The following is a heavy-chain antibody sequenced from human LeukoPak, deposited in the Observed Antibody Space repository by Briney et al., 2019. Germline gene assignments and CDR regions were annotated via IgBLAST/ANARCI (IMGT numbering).Heavy chain of an antibody. CDR3: ARYSFGNSSGYYLNWFDP. CDR2: ISSSSSYI. Sequence: GGSLRLSCAASGFTFSSYSMNWVRQAPGKGLEWVSSISSSSSYIYYADSVKGRFTISRDNAKDSLYLQMNSLRAEDTAVYYCARYSFGNSSGYYLNWFDPWGQGTLVTVSS. V-gene: IGHV3-21*01. J-gene: IGHJ5*02. D-gene: IGHD3-22*01. CDR1: GFTFSSYS.